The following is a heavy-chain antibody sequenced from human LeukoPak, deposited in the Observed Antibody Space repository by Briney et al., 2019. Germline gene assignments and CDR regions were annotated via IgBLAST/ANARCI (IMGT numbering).Heavy chain of an antibody. CDR1: GFTFSSYA. CDR3: AKGRSLGYSYGYFDY. D-gene: IGHD5-18*01. CDR2: ISGSGGST. V-gene: IGHV3-23*01. J-gene: IGHJ4*02. Sequence: PGGSLRLSCAASGFTFSSYAMSWVRQAPGKGLEWVSAISGSGGSTYYADSVQGRLTISRDTSKNTLYLQMNSLRAEDTAVYYCAKGRSLGYSYGYFDYWGQGTLVTVSS.